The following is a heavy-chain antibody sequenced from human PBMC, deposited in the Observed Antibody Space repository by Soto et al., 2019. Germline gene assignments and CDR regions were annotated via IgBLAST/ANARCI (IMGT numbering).Heavy chain of an antibody. Sequence: EVQLVESGGGLVQPGRSLRLSCAASGFTFDDYAMHWVRQAPGKGLEWVSGISWNSGIIDYADSVKCRFTISRDNAKNSLYLQMNSLRAEDTALYYCAKGYSYGVLEPLGYWGQGTLVTVSS. CDR3: AKGYSYGVLEPLGY. CDR1: GFTFDDYA. V-gene: IGHV3-9*01. J-gene: IGHJ4*02. CDR2: ISWNSGII. D-gene: IGHD5-18*01.